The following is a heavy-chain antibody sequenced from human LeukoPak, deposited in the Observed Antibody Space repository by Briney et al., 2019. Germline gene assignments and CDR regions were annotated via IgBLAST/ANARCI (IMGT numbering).Heavy chain of an antibody. J-gene: IGHJ4*02. D-gene: IGHD2-2*01. V-gene: IGHV4-59*11. Sequence: SETLSLTCTVSGGSLGSHFWSWIRQPPGKGLELIGHIYYTGTTYYNPSLNSRVTISLDTSRNQFSLRLTSVTAADTAVYYCARFSSGCSTASCYLTYWGQGTLVTVSS. CDR2: IYYTGTT. CDR3: ARFSSGCSTASCYLTY. CDR1: GGSLGSHF.